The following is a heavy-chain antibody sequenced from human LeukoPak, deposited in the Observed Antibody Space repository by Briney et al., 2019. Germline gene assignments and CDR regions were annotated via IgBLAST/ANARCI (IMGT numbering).Heavy chain of an antibody. J-gene: IGHJ4*02. Sequence: ASVKVSCKASGYTFTSYYMHWVRQAPGQGLEWMGIINPSGGSTSYAQKFQGRVTMTRDTSTSTVYMELSSLGSEDTAVYYCARDPPIAAAGTSFDYWGQGTLVTVSS. CDR3: ARDPPIAAAGTSFDY. V-gene: IGHV1-46*01. CDR2: INPSGGST. CDR1: GYTFTSYY. D-gene: IGHD6-13*01.